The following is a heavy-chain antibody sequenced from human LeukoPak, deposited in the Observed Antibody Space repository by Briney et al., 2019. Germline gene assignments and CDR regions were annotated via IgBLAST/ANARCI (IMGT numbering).Heavy chain of an antibody. V-gene: IGHV3-43D*04. CDR3: AKAANYDILTGYYPDY. CDR1: GFTFDDYA. J-gene: IGHJ4*02. CDR2: ISWDGSST. Sequence: GGSLRLSCAASGFTFDDYAMHWVRHGPGKGLEWVSLISWDGSSTYYADSVKGRFTISRDNAKNTLYLQMNNLRAEDTAIYYCAKAANYDILTGYYPDYWGQGTLVTVSS. D-gene: IGHD3-9*01.